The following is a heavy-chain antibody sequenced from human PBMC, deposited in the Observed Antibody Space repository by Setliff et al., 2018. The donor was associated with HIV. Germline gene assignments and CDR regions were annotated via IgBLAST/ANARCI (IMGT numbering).Heavy chain of an antibody. Sequence: LSLTCAVSGYSISSGYYWAWIRQPPGKGLEWIGSIYHGGTTYYNPSLKSRSTISEDTSKNQFSLSLSSVTAADTAVYYCALTGHRLLRGYMDVWGKGTTVTVSS. CDR2: IYHGGTT. J-gene: IGHJ6*03. V-gene: IGHV4-38-2*01. CDR1: GYSISSGYY. CDR3: ALTGHRLLRGYMDV. D-gene: IGHD2-15*01.